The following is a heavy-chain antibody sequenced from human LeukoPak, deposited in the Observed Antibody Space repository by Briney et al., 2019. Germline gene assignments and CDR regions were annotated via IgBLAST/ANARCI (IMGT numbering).Heavy chain of an antibody. J-gene: IGHJ4*02. CDR1: GGSISSYY. CDR3: AREAGPGIAAVGTFDY. V-gene: IGHV4-4*07. D-gene: IGHD6-13*01. CDR2: IYSSGST. Sequence: SETLSLTCTVSGGSISSYYWSWIRQPAGKGLEWIGRIYSSGSTNYNPSLKSRVTMSVDTSKNQFSQKLSSVTAADTAVYYCAREAGPGIAAVGTFDYWGQGTLVTVSS.